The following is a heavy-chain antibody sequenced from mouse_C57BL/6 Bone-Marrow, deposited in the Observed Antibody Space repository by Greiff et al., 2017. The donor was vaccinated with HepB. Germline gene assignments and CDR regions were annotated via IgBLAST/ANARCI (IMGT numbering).Heavy chain of an antibody. V-gene: IGHV2-2*01. CDR3: ARTPTVVATDAMDY. CDR2: IWSGGST. D-gene: IGHD1-1*01. Sequence: VMLVESGPGLVQPSQSLSITCTVSGFSLTSYGVHWVRQSPGKGLEWLGVIWSGGSTDYNAAFISRLSISKDNSKSQVFFKMNSLQADDTAIYYCARTPTVVATDAMDYWGQGTSVTVSS. CDR1: GFSLTSYG. J-gene: IGHJ4*01.